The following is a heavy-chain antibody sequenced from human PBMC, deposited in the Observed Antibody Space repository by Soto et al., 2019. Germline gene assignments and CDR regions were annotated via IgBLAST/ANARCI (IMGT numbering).Heavy chain of an antibody. D-gene: IGHD3-9*01. CDR1: GFTFSSYA. CDR3: ARGTGYNYFDY. CDR2: INGDGGRT. Sequence: GGSLRLSCLASGFTFSSYAMTWVRQAPGKGLYWVSAINGDGGRTYYTDSVKGRFTISRDNSKNTLYLQMNSLGPEDTALYYCARGTGYNYFDYWGQGALVTVSS. V-gene: IGHV3-23*01. J-gene: IGHJ4*02.